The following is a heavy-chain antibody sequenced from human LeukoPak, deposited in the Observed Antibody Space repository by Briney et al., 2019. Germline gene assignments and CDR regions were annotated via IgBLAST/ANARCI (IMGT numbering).Heavy chain of an antibody. Sequence: GGSLRLSCAASGFTFSSYAMHWVRQAPGKGLEYVSAISSNGGATYYADFVKGRFTISRDNSKNTVYLQMGSLRAEDMAVYYCARGSYHYYFDYWGQGTLVTVSS. D-gene: IGHD1-26*01. CDR1: GFTFSSYA. J-gene: IGHJ4*02. V-gene: IGHV3-64*02. CDR2: ISSNGGAT. CDR3: ARGSYHYYFDY.